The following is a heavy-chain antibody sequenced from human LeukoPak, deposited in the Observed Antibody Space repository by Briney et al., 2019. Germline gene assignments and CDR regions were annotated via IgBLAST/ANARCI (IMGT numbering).Heavy chain of an antibody. CDR1: GSYISSGYY. CDR3: ARDRESTPRQIDPFDF. D-gene: IGHD2-15*01. V-gene: IGHV4-38-2*02. Sequence: ASETLSLTCGVSGSYISSGYYWGWIRQPPGKGLEWIASIFYSGKTYYNPSLKSRVTISADTSKNQFSLRLDSLSAADTAVYYCARDRESTPRQIDPFDFWGQGILVTVSS. CDR2: IFYSGKT. J-gene: IGHJ4*02.